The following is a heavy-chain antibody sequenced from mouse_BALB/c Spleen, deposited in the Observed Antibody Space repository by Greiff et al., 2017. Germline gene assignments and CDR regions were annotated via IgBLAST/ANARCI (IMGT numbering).Heavy chain of an antibody. CDR1: GFTFTDYY. Sequence: EVKLMESGGGLVQPGGSLRLSCATSGFTFTDYYMSWVRQPPGKALEWLGFIRNKANGYTTEYSASVKGRFTISRDNSQSILYLQMNTLRAEDSATYYCARDRGSSSFAYWGQGTLVTVSA. V-gene: IGHV7-3*02. D-gene: IGHD1-1*01. CDR3: ARDRGSSSFAY. CDR2: IRNKANGYTT. J-gene: IGHJ3*01.